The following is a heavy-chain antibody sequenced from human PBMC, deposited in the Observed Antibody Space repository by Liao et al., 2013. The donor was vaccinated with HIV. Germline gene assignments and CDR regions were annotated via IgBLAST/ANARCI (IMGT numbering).Heavy chain of an antibody. CDR2: IYTSGST. J-gene: IGHJ4*02. CDR1: GGSISSGSYY. Sequence: QVQLQESGPGLVKPSQTLSLTCTVSGGSISSGSYYWSWIRQPAGKGLEWIGRIYTSGSTNYNPSLKSRVTISVDTSKNQFSLKLSSVTAADTAVYYCARDRQDYGDYLLWGQGTLVTVSS. V-gene: IGHV4-61*02. CDR3: ARDRQDYGDYLL. D-gene: IGHD4-17*01.